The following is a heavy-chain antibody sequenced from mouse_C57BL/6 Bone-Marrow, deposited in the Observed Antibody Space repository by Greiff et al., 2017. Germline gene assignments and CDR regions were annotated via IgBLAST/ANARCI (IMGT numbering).Heavy chain of an antibody. CDR2: IYPGSGST. CDR1: GYTFTSYW. J-gene: IGHJ1*03. CDR3: AIPYYSNYWYFDV. Sequence: VQLQQPGAELVMPGASVKMSCKASGYTFTSYWITWVKQRPGQGLEWIGDIYPGSGSTNYNEKFKSKATLTVDTSSSTAYMQLSSLTAEDSAVYYCAIPYYSNYWYFDVWGTGTTVTVSS. V-gene: IGHV1-55*01. D-gene: IGHD2-5*01.